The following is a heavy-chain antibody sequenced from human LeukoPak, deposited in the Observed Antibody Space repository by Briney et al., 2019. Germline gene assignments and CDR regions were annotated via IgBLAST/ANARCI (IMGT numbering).Heavy chain of an antibody. Sequence: SQALSLTCAISGDSLSSNSAACHWSRQSPSRGLECLGRTYYRSKWYNDYAVSVKSRITINPDTSKNQFSLQLNSVTPGDTAVYYCARQFANYMAYWGQGTLVTVSS. CDR1: GDSLSSNSAA. V-gene: IGHV6-1*01. CDR2: TYYRSKWYN. J-gene: IGHJ4*02. CDR3: ARQFANYMAY. D-gene: IGHD5-24*01.